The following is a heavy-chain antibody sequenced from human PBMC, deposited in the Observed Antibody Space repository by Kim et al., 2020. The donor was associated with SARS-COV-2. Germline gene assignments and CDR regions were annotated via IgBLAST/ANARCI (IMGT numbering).Heavy chain of an antibody. CDR2: ISAYNGNT. CDR3: ARVRGGNYYDSSGYYPSYYYYYGMDV. V-gene: IGHV1-18*01. CDR1: GYTFTSYG. Sequence: ASVKVSCKASGYTFTSYGISWVRQAPGQGLEWMGWISAYNGNTNYAQKLQGRVTMTTDTSTSTAYMELRSLRSDDTAVYYCARVRGGNYYDSSGYYPSYYYYYGMDVWGQGTTVTVSS. J-gene: IGHJ6*02. D-gene: IGHD3-22*01.